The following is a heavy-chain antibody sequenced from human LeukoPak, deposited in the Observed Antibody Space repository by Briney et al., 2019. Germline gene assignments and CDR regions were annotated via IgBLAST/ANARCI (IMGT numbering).Heavy chain of an antibody. Sequence: GGSLRLSCAASGFTFSSYAMSWVRQAPGKGLEWVSRISGSGGSTFYADSVKGRFTISRDDSNSTLLLQSNSLRAEDTAVYYCAKDGLSSSGMDYWGQGTLVTVSS. CDR1: GFTFSSYA. CDR2: ISGSGGST. CDR3: AKDGLSSSGMDY. V-gene: IGHV3-23*01. J-gene: IGHJ4*02. D-gene: IGHD3-22*01.